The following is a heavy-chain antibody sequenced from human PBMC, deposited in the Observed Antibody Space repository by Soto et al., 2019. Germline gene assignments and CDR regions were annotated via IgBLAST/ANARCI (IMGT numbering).Heavy chain of an antibody. CDR2: IIPILGIA. D-gene: IGHD1-26*01. Sequence: QVQLVQSGAEVKKPGSSVKVSCKASGGTFSSYTISWVRQAPGQGLEWMGRIIPILGIANYAQKFQGRVTITADKTPSTADMELCCLSYAGTAVYYCARGREARGYSYYYGIALWGHGATVTFSS. V-gene: IGHV1-69*02. J-gene: IGHJ6*02. CDR1: GGTFSSYT. CDR3: ARGREARGYSYYYGIAL.